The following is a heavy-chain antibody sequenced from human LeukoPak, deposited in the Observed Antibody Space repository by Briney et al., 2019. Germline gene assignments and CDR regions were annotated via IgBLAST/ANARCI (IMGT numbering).Heavy chain of an antibody. CDR1: GGSFSDYS. CDR2: INHSGST. J-gene: IGHJ6*02. Sequence: SETLSLTRAVSGGSFSDYSWSYIRQPPGKGLEWIGEINHSGSTSYNPSLKSRVTISVDTSKKQFSLKLASVTAADTAVYYCAKSYYYYAMDVWGQGTTVTVSS. CDR3: AKSYYYYAMDV. V-gene: IGHV4-34*01.